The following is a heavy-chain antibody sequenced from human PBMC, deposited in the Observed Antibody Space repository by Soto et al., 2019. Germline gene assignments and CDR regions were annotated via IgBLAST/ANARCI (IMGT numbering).Heavy chain of an antibody. Sequence: QVQLVQSGAEVKKPGSSVKVSCKASGGTFSSYTISWVRQAPGQGLEWMGRIIPILGIANYAQKFQGRVTIPADKSTSTAYMELSSLRSEDTAVYYCARGVGATLFDYWGQGTLVTVSS. CDR1: GGTFSSYT. CDR2: IIPILGIA. CDR3: ARGVGATLFDY. D-gene: IGHD1-26*01. J-gene: IGHJ4*02. V-gene: IGHV1-69*02.